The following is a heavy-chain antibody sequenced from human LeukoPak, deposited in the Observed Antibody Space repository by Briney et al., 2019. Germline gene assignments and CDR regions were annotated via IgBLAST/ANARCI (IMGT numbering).Heavy chain of an antibody. V-gene: IGHV1-2*02. CDR1: GYSFTGYY. CDR3: ARGRAAGTPDYMDV. Sequence: ASVKVSCKASGYSFTGYYMHWVRQAPGQGLEWMGWINPNSGGTKYAQKFKGRVTMTRDTSISTAYMELSRLRSDDTAVYYCARGRAAGTPDYMDVWGKGTTVTIS. CDR2: INPNSGGT. J-gene: IGHJ6*03. D-gene: IGHD6-13*01.